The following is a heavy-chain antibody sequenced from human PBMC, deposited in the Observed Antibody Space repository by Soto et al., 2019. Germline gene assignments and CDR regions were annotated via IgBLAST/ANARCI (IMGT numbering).Heavy chain of an antibody. D-gene: IGHD2-15*01. CDR1: GYTFTSYC. CDR3: ARDRGYCNGGSCYDNWFDP. Sequence: ASVKVSCKASGYTFTSYCMHWVRQAPGQGLEWMGIINPSGGSTSYAQKFQGRVTMTTDTSTSTAYMELRSLRSGDTAVYYCARDRGYCNGGSCYDNWFDPWGQGTLDIVSS. CDR2: INPSGGST. J-gene: IGHJ5*02. V-gene: IGHV1-46*01.